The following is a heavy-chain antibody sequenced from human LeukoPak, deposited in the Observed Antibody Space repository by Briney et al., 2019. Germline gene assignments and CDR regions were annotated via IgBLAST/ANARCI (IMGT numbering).Heavy chain of an antibody. Sequence: SETLSLTCTVSSGSISGYYWSCIRQSPGRGLEWIGYIYYRGNTNYNPSLNSRVTISLDTSKNQFSLKLTSVTAADTAVYSCARSGSGSYGPVDYWGQGTLVTVSS. CDR3: ARSGSGSYGPVDY. D-gene: IGHD3-10*01. CDR1: SGSISGYY. J-gene: IGHJ4*02. V-gene: IGHV4-59*01. CDR2: IYYRGNT.